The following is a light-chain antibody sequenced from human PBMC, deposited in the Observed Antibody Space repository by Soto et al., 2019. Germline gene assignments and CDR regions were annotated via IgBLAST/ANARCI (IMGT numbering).Light chain of an antibody. CDR1: GSNIGSNY. J-gene: IGLJ1*01. Sequence: QSVLTQPPSASGTPGQKVSISCSGSGSNIGSNYVYWYQQLPGTAPKLLMYKNNQRPSGVPDRFSGSKSDTSASLAISGLRSEDEADYYCAAWDDSLSGHLFGTGTKLTVL. CDR2: KNN. CDR3: AAWDDSLSGHL. V-gene: IGLV1-47*01.